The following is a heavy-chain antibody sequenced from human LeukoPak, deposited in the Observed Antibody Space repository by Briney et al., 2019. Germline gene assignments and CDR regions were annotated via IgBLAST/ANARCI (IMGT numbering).Heavy chain of an antibody. D-gene: IGHD3-9*01. J-gene: IGHJ6*03. V-gene: IGHV3-23*01. Sequence: GGSLRLSCAASGFTFNTYSMNWARQAPGKGLEWVSAISGSGGSTYYADSVKGRFTISRDNSKNTLYLQMNSLRAEDTAVYYCAKDGITISYYYYYYMDVWGKGTTVTISS. CDR3: AKDGITISYYYYYYMDV. CDR2: ISGSGGST. CDR1: GFTFNTYS.